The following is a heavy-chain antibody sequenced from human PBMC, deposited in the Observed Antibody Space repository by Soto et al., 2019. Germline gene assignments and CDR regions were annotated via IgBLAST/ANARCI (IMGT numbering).Heavy chain of an antibody. Sequence: EVQLVGSGGGLVKPGGSLRLSCAASGFTFSSYSMNWVRQAPGKGLEWVSSISSSSSYIYYADSVKGRFTISRDNAKNSLYLQMNRLRVEDTAVYYCARGGYYYGSGSYYNLANDAFDIWGQGTMVTVSS. D-gene: IGHD3-10*01. CDR2: ISSSSSYI. CDR1: GFTFSSYS. CDR3: ARGGYYYGSGSYYNLANDAFDI. V-gene: IGHV3-21*01. J-gene: IGHJ3*02.